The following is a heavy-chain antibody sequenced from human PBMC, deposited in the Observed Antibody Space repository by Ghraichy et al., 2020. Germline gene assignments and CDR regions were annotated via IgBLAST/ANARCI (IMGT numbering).Heavy chain of an antibody. Sequence: GGSLRLSCAASGFTFSTYSMNWVRQAPGKGLEWVSTITRSSENIYYADSVKGRFTVSRDNPENSLYLQMNSLRAEDMAVYYCVRDRVPISSYGFDCWGQGTLVTVSS. CDR1: GFTFSTYS. V-gene: IGHV3-21*01. CDR2: ITRSSENI. CDR3: VRDRVPISSYGFDC. D-gene: IGHD5-18*01. J-gene: IGHJ4*02.